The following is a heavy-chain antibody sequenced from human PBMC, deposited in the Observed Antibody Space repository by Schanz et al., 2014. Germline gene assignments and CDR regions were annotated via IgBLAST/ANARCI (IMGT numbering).Heavy chain of an antibody. V-gene: IGHV3-33*05. D-gene: IGHD3-10*01. CDR1: GFTFSSYG. Sequence: VQLVESGGGLVQPGGSLRLSCAASGFTFSSYGMHWVRQAPGKGLEWVALVSSDGNNDYYTDSVKGRFTISRDNSRNTLYLQMNSLRAEDTAVYYCARPALWFGDNCFDPWGQGTLVTVSS. CDR3: ARPALWFGDNCFDP. J-gene: IGHJ5*02. CDR2: VSSDGNND.